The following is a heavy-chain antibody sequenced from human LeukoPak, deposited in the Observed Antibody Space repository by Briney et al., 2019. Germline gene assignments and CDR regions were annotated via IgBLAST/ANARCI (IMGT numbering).Heavy chain of an antibody. CDR1: GFTFSSYG. V-gene: IGHV3-30*02. Sequence: GGSLRLSCAASGFTFSSYGMHWVRQAPGKGLEWVAFIRYDGSNKYYADSVKGRFTISRDNSKSTLYLQMNSLRAEDTAVYYCARNVRLGSGELSFAPFKNWFDPWGQGTLVTVSS. J-gene: IGHJ5*02. CDR2: IRYDGSNK. CDR3: ARNVRLGSGELSFAPFKNWFDP. D-gene: IGHD3-16*02.